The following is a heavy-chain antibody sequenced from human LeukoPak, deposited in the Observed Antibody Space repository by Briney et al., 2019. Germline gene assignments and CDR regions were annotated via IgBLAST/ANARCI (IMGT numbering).Heavy chain of an antibody. J-gene: IGHJ3*02. CDR2: MNPNSGNT. Sequence: ASVKVSCKASGYTFTSYDINWVRQATGQGLEWMGWMNPNSGNTGYAQKFQGRVTMTRNTSISTAYMELSSLRSEDTAVYYCARARKHHDAFDIWGQGTMVTVSS. CDR1: GYTFTSYD. CDR3: ARARKHHDAFDI. V-gene: IGHV1-8*01.